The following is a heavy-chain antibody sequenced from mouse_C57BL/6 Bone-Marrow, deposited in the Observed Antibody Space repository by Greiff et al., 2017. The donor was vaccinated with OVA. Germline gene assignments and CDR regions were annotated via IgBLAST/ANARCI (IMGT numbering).Heavy chain of an antibody. V-gene: IGHV14-4*01. CDR2: IDPENGDT. Sequence: VQLQQSGAELVRPGASVKLSCTASGFNIKDDYMHWVKQRPEQGLEWIGWIDPENGDTEYASKFQGKATITADTSSNTAYLQLSSLTSDDTAVYYCTNLNWDLAWFAYWGQGTLVTVSA. J-gene: IGHJ3*01. CDR1: GFNIKDDY. CDR3: TNLNWDLAWFAY. D-gene: IGHD4-1*01.